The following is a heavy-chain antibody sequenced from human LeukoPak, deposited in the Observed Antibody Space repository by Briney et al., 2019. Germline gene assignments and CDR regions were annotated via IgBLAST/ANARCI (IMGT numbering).Heavy chain of an antibody. CDR2: IYSGGST. J-gene: IGHJ4*02. CDR1: GFTVSSNY. D-gene: IGHD1-26*01. V-gene: IGHV3-53*01. Sequence: GGSLRLSCAASGFTVSSNYMSWVRQAPGKGLEWVSVIYSGGSTYYADSVKGRFTISRDNSKNTLYLQMNSLRVEDTAVYYCARDAAQVGYFDYWGQGTLVTVSS. CDR3: ARDAAQVGYFDY.